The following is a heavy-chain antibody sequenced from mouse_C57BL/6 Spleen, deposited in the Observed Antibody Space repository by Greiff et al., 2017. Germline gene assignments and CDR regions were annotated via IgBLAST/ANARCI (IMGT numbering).Heavy chain of an antibody. CDR1: GYTFTSYW. Sequence: QVQLQQPGAELVKPGASVKMSCKASGYTFTSYWITWVKQRPGQGLEWIGDIYPGSGSTNYNEKFKSKATLTVDTSSSTAYMQLRSLTSEASAVYYCARGRGDYDYFDYWGQGTTLTVSS. D-gene: IGHD2-4*01. CDR2: IYPGSGST. V-gene: IGHV1-55*01. CDR3: ARGRGDYDYFDY. J-gene: IGHJ2*01.